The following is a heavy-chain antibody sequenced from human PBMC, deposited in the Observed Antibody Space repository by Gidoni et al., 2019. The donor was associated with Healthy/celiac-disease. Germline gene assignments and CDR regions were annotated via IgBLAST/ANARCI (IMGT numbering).Heavy chain of an antibody. CDR3: AKDPHYGSGSYPAY. CDR2: ISWNSGSI. D-gene: IGHD3-10*01. J-gene: IGHJ4*02. Sequence: GFTFDDYAMHGVRQAPGKGLEWVSGISWNSGSIGYADSVKGRFTISRDNAKNSLYLQMNSLRAEDTALYYCAKDPHYGSGSYPAYWGQGTLVTVSS. V-gene: IGHV3-9*01. CDR1: GFTFDDYA.